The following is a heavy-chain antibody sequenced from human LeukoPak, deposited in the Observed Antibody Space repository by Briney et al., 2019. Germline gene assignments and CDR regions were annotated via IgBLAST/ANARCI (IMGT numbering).Heavy chain of an antibody. V-gene: IGHV1-18*01. D-gene: IGHD4/OR15-4a*01. CDR3: ARETIEAFDV. CDR1: GYSFTNFG. Sequence: ASVKVSCKGSGYSFTNFGISWVRQAPGQGLEWMGWIITSNGYTEYAQTLQGRVTMTTDTSTSTAHLEMRSLRPDDTAVYYCARETIEAFDVWGQGTMVTVSS. J-gene: IGHJ3*01. CDR2: IITSNGYT.